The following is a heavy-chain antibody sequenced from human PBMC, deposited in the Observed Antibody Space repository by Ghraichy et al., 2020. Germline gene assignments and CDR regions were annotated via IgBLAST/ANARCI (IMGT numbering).Heavy chain of an antibody. V-gene: IGHV1-2*02. CDR3: ARAYSSGWYGSCDV. D-gene: IGHD6-19*01. Sequence: ASVKVSCKTSGYDFTVYYMHWVRQAPGQGLEWMGGISPISGDTSYAQKFQDRVTITGDTSINTAYMELSRLRSDDTAVYYCARAYSSGWYGSCDVWGQGTVVTVSS. CDR2: ISPISGDT. J-gene: IGHJ3*01. CDR1: GYDFTVYY.